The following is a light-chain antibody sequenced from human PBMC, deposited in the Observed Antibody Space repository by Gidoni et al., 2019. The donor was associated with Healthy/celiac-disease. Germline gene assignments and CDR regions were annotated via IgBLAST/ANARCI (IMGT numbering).Light chain of an antibody. CDR1: QSISSY. V-gene: IGKV1-39*01. CDR2: AAS. Sequence: DIQMTPSPSSLSASVGDRVTITCRASQSISSYLNWYQQKPGKAPKLLIYAASSLQSGVPSRFSGSGSGTDFTLTISSLQPEDFATYYCQQSYSIFTFXPXTKVDIK. J-gene: IGKJ3*01. CDR3: QQSYSIFT.